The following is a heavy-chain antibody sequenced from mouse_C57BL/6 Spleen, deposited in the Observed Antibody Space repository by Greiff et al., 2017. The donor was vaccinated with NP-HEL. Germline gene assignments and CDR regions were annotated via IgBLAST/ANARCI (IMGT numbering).Heavy chain of an antibody. CDR3: ARYYDYSAMDY. Sequence: EVQRVESGGGLVKPGGSLKLSCAASGFTFSDYGMHWVRQAPEKGLEWVAYISSGSSTIYYADTVKGRFTISRDNAKNTLFLQTTSLRSEDTAMYYCARYYDYSAMDYWGQGTSVTVSS. V-gene: IGHV5-17*01. J-gene: IGHJ4*01. CDR2: ISSGSSTI. CDR1: GFTFSDYG. D-gene: IGHD1-1*02.